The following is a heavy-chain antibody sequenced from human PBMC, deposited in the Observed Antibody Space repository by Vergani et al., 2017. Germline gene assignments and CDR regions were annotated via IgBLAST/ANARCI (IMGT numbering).Heavy chain of an antibody. CDR1: GYTFTNYY. CDR3: ARARKLLVRATVYYYYGMDV. D-gene: IGHD1-26*01. CDR2: IDPSGGST. V-gene: IGHV1-46*01. Sequence: QVQLVQSGAEVKKPGASVKVSCKASGYTFTNYYMHWVRQAPGQGLEWMGVIDPSGGSTSYAQRFQGRVTMPRDTSTSTVYMELSSLRSEDTAVYYCARARKLLVRATVYYYYGMDVWGQGTTVTVSS. J-gene: IGHJ6*02.